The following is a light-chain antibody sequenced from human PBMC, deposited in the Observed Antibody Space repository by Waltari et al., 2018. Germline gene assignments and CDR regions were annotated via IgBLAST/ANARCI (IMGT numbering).Light chain of an antibody. CDR3: HSRDASGVGGS. Sequence: SSELTQDPAVSVALGQTVRITCQGASLRSYYASWYQQRPGQAPRLVMYDKNNRPPGVPDRFSGSSSHNTASLTITGAQAEDEASYYCHSRDASGVGGSFGGGTKLTVL. CDR2: DKN. V-gene: IGLV3-19*01. J-gene: IGLJ2*01. CDR1: SLRSYY.